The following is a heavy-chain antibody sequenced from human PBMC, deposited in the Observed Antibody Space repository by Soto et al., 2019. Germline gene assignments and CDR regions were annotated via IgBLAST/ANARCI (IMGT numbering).Heavy chain of an antibody. CDR3: ALVLRASATAF. CDR1: GFTFSSYW. J-gene: IGHJ4*02. D-gene: IGHD2-15*01. V-gene: IGHV3-23*01. CDR2: ISDSAYNT. Sequence: GGSLRLSCAASGFTFSSYWMSWVRQAPGKGLEWVSSISDSAYNTYYADSVKGRFTISRDNSENTLFVQMNSLRAEDTAVYYCALVLRASATAFWGQGTLVTVSS.